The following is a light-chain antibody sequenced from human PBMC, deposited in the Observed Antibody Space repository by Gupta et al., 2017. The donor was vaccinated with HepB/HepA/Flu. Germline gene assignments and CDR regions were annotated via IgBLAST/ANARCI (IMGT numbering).Light chain of an antibody. CDR3: AAWDDILDAVV. V-gene: IGLV1-36*01. Sequence: QSVLTQPPSVSEAPRQRVTISCSGRTSNIRNNAVSWYQQLPGKAPKLLIYDEDLLPSGVSGRFSGSKSGTSASLAISGLQSEDEGDYYCAAWDDILDAVVFGGGTKLTVL. J-gene: IGLJ2*01. CDR1: TSNIRNNA. CDR2: DED.